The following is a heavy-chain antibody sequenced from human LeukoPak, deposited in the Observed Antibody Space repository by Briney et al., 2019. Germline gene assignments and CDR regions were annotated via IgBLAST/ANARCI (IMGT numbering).Heavy chain of an antibody. CDR1: GFTFSSYS. V-gene: IGHV3-21*01. D-gene: IGHD1-26*01. CDR3: ARERVGASYFDY. Sequence: PGGSLRLSSAASGFTFSSYSMNWVRQAPGKGLEWVSSISSSSSYIYYADSVKGRFTISRDNAKNSLYLQMNSLRAEDTAVYYCARERVGASYFDYWGQGTLVTVSS. CDR2: ISSSSSYI. J-gene: IGHJ4*02.